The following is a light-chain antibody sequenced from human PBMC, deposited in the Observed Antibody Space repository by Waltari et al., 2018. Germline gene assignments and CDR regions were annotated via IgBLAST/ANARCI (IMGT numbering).Light chain of an antibody. CDR3: QQYNSPVT. CDR2: KAS. V-gene: IGKV1-5*03. Sequence: DIQMTQSPSTLSASVGDRVTITCRASQSISSWLAWYQQKPGKAPKLLIYKASSLESGVPSRFSGSGSGTEFTLTISNLQPDDFATYYCQQYNSPVTFGQGTKVEIK. J-gene: IGKJ1*01. CDR1: QSISSW.